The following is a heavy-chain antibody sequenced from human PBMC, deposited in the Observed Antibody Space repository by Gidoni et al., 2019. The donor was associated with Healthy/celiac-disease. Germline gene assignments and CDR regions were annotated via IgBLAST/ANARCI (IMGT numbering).Heavy chain of an antibody. V-gene: IGHV4-30-2*01. D-gene: IGHD2-21*01. CDR2: IYHSGST. CDR3: ARYTDCGGDCWIRSWYFDL. J-gene: IGHJ2*01. Sequence: QLQLQESGSGLVKPSQTLSLTCAVSGGSISSGGYSWSWIRQPPGKGLEWIGYIYHSGSTYYNPSLKSRVTISVDRSKNQFSLKLSSVTAADTAMYYCARYTDCGGDCWIRSWYFDLWGRGTLVTVSS. CDR1: GGSISSGGYS.